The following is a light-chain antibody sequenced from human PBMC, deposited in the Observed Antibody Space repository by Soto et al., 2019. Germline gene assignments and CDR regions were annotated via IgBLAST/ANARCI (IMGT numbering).Light chain of an antibody. CDR3: SSYTTSTTQV. V-gene: IGLV2-14*01. Sequence: QSALTQPASVSGSPGQSITISCTGTSSDIGAYTYDSWYQQHPGKAPKLMIYEVSNRPSGVSNRFSGSKSGNTASLTISGLQAEDEADYYCSSYTTSTTQVFGTGTKVTVL. J-gene: IGLJ1*01. CDR1: SSDIGAYTY. CDR2: EVS.